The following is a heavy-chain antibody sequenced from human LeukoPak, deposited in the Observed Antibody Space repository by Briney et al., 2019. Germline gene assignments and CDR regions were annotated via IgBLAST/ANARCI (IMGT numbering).Heavy chain of an antibody. Sequence: SSETLSLTCTVSGGSISISGYYWSWIRQPPGKGLEWIGSVYYSGSTNYNPSLKSRVTISLDTSKNQFSLKLNSVTATDTAVFYCARQSGRLLDIWGQGKLFTVSS. J-gene: IGHJ4*02. CDR2: VYYSGST. D-gene: IGHD3-9*01. V-gene: IGHV4-59*08. CDR3: ARQSGRLLDI. CDR1: GGSISISGYY.